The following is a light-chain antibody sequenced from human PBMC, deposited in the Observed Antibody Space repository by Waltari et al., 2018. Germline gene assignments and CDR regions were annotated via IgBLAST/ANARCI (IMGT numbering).Light chain of an antibody. CDR2: YDE. CDR3: SVWDDSLNGQV. CDR1: TSNIANNA. V-gene: IGLV1-36*01. J-gene: IGLJ2*01. Sequence: QSVLTQPPSVSEAPRQRVTISCSGSTSNIANNAVNWYQQLPGKAPKLLIYYDELLPSGVSDRFSASKSGASASLAISGLQSEDEADYYCSVWDDSLNGQVVGGGTKLTVL.